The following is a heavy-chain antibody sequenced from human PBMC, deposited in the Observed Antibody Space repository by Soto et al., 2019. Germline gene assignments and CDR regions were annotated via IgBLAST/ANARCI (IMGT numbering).Heavy chain of an antibody. CDR2: ISGSGGST. V-gene: IGHV3-23*01. Sequence: GSLRLSCAASGFTFSSYAMSWVRQAPGKGLEWVSAISGSGGSTYYADSVKGRFTISRDNSKNTLYLQMNSLRAEDTAVYYCAKTYSGSYGMDVWGQGTTVTGSS. CDR1: GFTFSSYA. J-gene: IGHJ6*02. D-gene: IGHD1-26*01. CDR3: AKTYSGSYGMDV.